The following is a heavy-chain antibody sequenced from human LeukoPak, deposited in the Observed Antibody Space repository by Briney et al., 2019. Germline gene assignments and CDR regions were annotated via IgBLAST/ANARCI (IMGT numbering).Heavy chain of an antibody. CDR2: ISYDGSNK. CDR3: ARDGTGYCSSTSCAQAGYYYGMDV. CDR1: GVTFSSYA. J-gene: IGHJ6*02. Sequence: GGSLRLSCAVSGVTFSSYAMTWVRQAPGKGLEWVAVISYDGSNKYYADSVKGRFTISRDNSKNTLYLQMNSLRAEDTAVYYCARDGTGYCSSTSCAQAGYYYGMDVWGQGTTVTVSS. V-gene: IGHV3-30-3*01. D-gene: IGHD2-2*01.